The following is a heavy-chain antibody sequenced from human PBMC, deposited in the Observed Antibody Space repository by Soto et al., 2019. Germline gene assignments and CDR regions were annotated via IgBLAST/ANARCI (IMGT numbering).Heavy chain of an antibody. CDR3: ARVDNILTGYSNWFDP. CDR1: GGSISSYY. V-gene: IGHV4-59*01. Sequence: SETLSLTCTVSGGSISSYYWSWIRQPPGKGLEWIGYIYYSGSTNYNPSLKSRVTISVDTSKNQFSLRLRSVTAADTAVYYCARVDNILTGYSNWFDPWGQGTLVTVSS. D-gene: IGHD3-9*01. CDR2: IYYSGST. J-gene: IGHJ5*02.